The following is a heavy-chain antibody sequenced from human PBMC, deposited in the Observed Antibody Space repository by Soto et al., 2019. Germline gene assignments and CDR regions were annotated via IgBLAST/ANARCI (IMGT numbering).Heavy chain of an antibody. CDR2: IYYSGST. J-gene: IGHJ6*02. D-gene: IGHD2-2*01. CDR3: ARGALGYCSSTSCYVYYDGMDV. Sequence: QVQLQESGPGLVKPSQTLSLTCTVSGGSISSGGYYWSWIRQLPGKGLEWIGYIYYSGSTYYNPSLKSRVTISVDTSKNQVSLKLSSVTAADTAVYYCARGALGYCSSTSCYVYYDGMDVWGQGTTVTVSS. CDR1: GGSISSGGYY. V-gene: IGHV4-31*03.